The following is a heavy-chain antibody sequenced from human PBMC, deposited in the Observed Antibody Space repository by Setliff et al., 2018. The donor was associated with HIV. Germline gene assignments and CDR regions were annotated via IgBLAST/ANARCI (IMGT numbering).Heavy chain of an antibody. CDR3: ARTIVVVPAAIVPVDAFDI. CDR1: GGSFSDYY. CDR2: INHRGST. V-gene: IGHV4-34*01. Sequence: SETLSLTCAVYGGSFSDYYWTWIRQSPGKGLEWVGEINHRGSTNYNPSLKSRVTISVDTSKNQFSLKLSSVTAADTAVYYCARTIVVVPAAIVPVDAFDIWGQGTMVTVSS. D-gene: IGHD2-2*01. J-gene: IGHJ3*02.